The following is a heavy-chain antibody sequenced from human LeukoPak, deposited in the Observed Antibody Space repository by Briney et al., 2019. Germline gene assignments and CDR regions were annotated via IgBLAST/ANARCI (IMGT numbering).Heavy chain of an antibody. CDR2: MNPKSGNT. CDR1: GYTFSNYD. CDR3: ATGRGILWSSYYYYYMDV. Sequence: ASVKVSCKASGYTFSNYDINWVRQDTGQGAGWMGWMNPKSGNTGYAQKFQGRVTTTRNTPISTAYIELSSLRSEDTAVYYCATGRGILWSSYYYYYMDVWGKGTTVTVSS. J-gene: IGHJ6*03. D-gene: IGHD2-21*01. V-gene: IGHV1-8*03.